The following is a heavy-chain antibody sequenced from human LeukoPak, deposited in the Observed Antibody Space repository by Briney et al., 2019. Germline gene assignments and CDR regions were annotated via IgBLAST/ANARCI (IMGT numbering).Heavy chain of an antibody. CDR2: ISYDGSNK. D-gene: IGHD2-2*01. V-gene: IGHV3-30*18. J-gene: IGHJ4*02. CDR3: AKGEYQLLTYFDY. CDR1: GFTFSSYG. Sequence: PGRSLRLSCAASGFTFSSYGMHWVRQAPGKGLEWVAVISYDGSNKYYADSVKGRFTISRDKAKNSLYLQMNSLRAEDTALYYCAKGEYQLLTYFDYWGQGTLVTVSS.